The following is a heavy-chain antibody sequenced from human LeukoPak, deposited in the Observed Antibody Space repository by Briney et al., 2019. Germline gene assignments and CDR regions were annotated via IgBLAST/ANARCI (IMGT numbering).Heavy chain of an antibody. D-gene: IGHD3-22*01. CDR2: IYYSGST. V-gene: IGHV4-39*07. J-gene: IGHJ4*02. CDR3: ARASYYYDSSGYPVIYFDY. Sequence: SETLSLTCTVSGGSISSSSYYWGWICQPPGKGLEWIGSIYYSGSTYYNPSLKSRVTISVDTSKNQFSLKLSSVTAADTAVYYCARASYYYDSSGYPVIYFDYWGQGTLVTVSS. CDR1: GGSISSSSYY.